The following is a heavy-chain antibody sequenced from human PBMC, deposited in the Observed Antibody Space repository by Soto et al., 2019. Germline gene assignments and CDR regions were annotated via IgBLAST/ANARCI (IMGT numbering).Heavy chain of an antibody. J-gene: IGHJ3*02. CDR2: IYTSGST. CDR3: ARSPSSGWYAGAFDI. V-gene: IGHV4-4*07. Sequence: SGTLSLTCTVSGGSISSYYWSWIRPPAGKGLEWTGRIYTSGSTNYNPSLKSRVTMSVDTSKNQFSLKLSSVTAADTAVYYCARSPSSGWYAGAFDIWGQGTMVT. D-gene: IGHD6-19*01. CDR1: GGSISSYY.